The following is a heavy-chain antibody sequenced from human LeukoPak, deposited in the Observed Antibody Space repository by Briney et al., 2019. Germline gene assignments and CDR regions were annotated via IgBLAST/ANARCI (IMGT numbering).Heavy chain of an antibody. Sequence: SVKVSCKTSGGTFNNSAISWVRQAPGQGLEWVGGIMPLFGTAGYAQKFQGRVTITKDESTRTVYLELTSLTSDDTAVYYCARDVHGDYGSGWFDPWGQGTLVSVSS. CDR3: ARDVHGDYGSGWFDP. CDR2: IMPLFGTA. D-gene: IGHD4-17*01. CDR1: GGTFNNSA. V-gene: IGHV1-69*05. J-gene: IGHJ5*02.